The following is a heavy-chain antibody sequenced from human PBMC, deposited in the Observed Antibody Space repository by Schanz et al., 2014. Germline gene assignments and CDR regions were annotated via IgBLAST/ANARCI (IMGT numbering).Heavy chain of an antibody. CDR1: GFTVNTNY. J-gene: IGHJ4*02. Sequence: EVQLVESGGGLIQPGGSLRLSCAVSGFTVNTNYMSWVRQAPGKGLEWISSMYINSGSTQYADSVKGRFIISRDNAKNSLYLQMNSLRAEDTAVYYCAREGEWGYDPPRHWGQGTLVTVSS. CDR3: AREGEWGYDPPRH. CDR2: MYINSGST. V-gene: IGHV3-53*01. D-gene: IGHD5-12*01.